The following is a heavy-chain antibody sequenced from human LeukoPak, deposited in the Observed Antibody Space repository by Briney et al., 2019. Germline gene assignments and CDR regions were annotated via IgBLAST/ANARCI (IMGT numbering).Heavy chain of an antibody. CDR2: INWNGGST. CDR1: GFTFSSYW. Sequence: PGGSLRLSCAASGFTFSSYWMSWVRQAPGKGLEWVSGINWNGGSTGYADSVEGRFTISRDNAKNSQYLQMNSLSVEDTALYYCARAQTYGDSRLLLDYWGQGTLVTVSS. D-gene: IGHD4-17*01. V-gene: IGHV3-20*04. CDR3: ARAQTYGDSRLLLDY. J-gene: IGHJ4*02.